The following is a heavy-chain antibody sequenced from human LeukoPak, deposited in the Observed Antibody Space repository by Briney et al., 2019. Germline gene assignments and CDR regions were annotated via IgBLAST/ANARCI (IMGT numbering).Heavy chain of an antibody. Sequence: GGSLRLSCVASGFTFGKYWMSWVRQAPGKGLEWVANIKLDGSEKNYVDSVKGRFTISRDNSKNTLYLQMSSLRAEDTAVYYCVKDPGSEEFDYWGQGTLVTVSS. J-gene: IGHJ4*02. CDR2: IKLDGSEK. CDR3: VKDPGSEEFDY. CDR1: GFTFGKYW. V-gene: IGHV3-7*01. D-gene: IGHD3-10*01.